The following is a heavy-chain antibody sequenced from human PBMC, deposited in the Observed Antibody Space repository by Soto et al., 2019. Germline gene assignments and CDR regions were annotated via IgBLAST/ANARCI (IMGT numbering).Heavy chain of an antibody. CDR1: GGTFSSYA. CDR3: ARDGSNIAARHPYDY. Sequence: SVKVSCEASGGTFSSYAISWVRQAPGQGLEWMGGIIPIFGTANYAQKFQGRVTITADESTSTAYMELRSLRSDDTAVYYCARDGSNIAARHPYDYWGQGTLVTVSS. D-gene: IGHD6-6*01. CDR2: IIPIFGTA. V-gene: IGHV1-69*13. J-gene: IGHJ4*02.